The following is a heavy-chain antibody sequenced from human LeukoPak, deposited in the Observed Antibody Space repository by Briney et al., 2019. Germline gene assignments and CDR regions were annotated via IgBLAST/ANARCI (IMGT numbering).Heavy chain of an antibody. V-gene: IGHV5-51*01. D-gene: IGHD3-10*01. CDR2: IYPGDSDT. CDR3: ARRARGVISASYYFDY. Sequence: GESLKISCKGSGYSFTSYWIGWVCQMPGKGLEWMGIIYPGDSDTRYSPSFQGQVTISADKSISTAYLQWSSLKASDTAMYYCARRARGVISASYYFDYWGQGTLVTVSS. CDR1: GYSFTSYW. J-gene: IGHJ4*02.